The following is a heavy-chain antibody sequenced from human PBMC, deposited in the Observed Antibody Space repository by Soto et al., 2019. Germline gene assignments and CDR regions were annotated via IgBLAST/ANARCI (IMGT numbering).Heavy chain of an antibody. CDR2: INAGNSNT. D-gene: IGHD6-13*01. V-gene: IGHV1-3*01. CDR3: ARRGYMEQQLVFDY. CDR1: GYTFTSYA. J-gene: IGHJ4*02. Sequence: QVQLVQSGAEVKKPGASVKVSCKASGYTFTSYAMHWVRQAPGQRLEWMGWINAGNSNTKYSQKFQGRVTITRDTSASTAYMELSSLRSEDTAVYYCARRGYMEQQLVFDYWGQGTLVTVSS.